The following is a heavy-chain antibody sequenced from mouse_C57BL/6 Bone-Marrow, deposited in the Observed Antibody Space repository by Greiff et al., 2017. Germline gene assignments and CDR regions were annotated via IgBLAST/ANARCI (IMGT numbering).Heavy chain of an antibody. CDR1: GYTFTSYW. Sequence: QVQLKQSGAELAKPGASVKLSCKASGYTFTSYWMHWVKQRPGQGLEWIGYINPSSGYTKYNQKFKDKATLTADKSSSTAYMQLSSLTYEDSAVYYCAKPPAGSSAFAYWGQGTLVTVSA. CDR2: INPSSGYT. D-gene: IGHD1-1*01. V-gene: IGHV1-7*01. CDR3: AKPPAGSSAFAY. J-gene: IGHJ3*01.